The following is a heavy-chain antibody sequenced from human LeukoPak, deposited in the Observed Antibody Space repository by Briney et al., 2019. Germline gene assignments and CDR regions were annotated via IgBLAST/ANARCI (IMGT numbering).Heavy chain of an antibody. CDR3: AGQSCSGGSCYSSSPADY. V-gene: IGHV4-4*07. J-gene: IGHJ4*02. Sequence: PSETLSLTCTVSGGSISSYYWSWIRQPAGKGLEWIGRIYTSGSTNYNPSLKSRVTMSVDTSKNQFPLKLGSVTAADTAVYYCAGQSCSGGSCYSSSPADYWGQGTLVTVSS. CDR1: GGSISSYY. CDR2: IYTSGST. D-gene: IGHD2-15*01.